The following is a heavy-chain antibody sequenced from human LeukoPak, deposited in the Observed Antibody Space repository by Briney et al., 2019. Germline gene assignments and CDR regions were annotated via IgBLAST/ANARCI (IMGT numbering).Heavy chain of an antibody. Sequence: PGGSLRLSCAASGXTFSSYSMNWVRQAPGKGREWVSSISSSSSYIYYADSVKGRFTISRDNAKNSLYLQMNSLRAEDTAVYYCARGSPYDGMDVWGQGTTVTVSS. CDR2: ISSSSSYI. D-gene: IGHD2-8*01. CDR3: ARGSPYDGMDV. CDR1: GXTFSSYS. V-gene: IGHV3-21*01. J-gene: IGHJ6*02.